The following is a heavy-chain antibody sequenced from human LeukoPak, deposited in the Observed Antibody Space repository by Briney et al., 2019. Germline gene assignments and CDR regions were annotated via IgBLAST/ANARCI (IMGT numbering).Heavy chain of an antibody. D-gene: IGHD5-18*01. J-gene: IGHJ4*02. Sequence: ASVKVSCTASGFTFTSSAVQWVRQARGQRLEWIGWIVVGSGNTNYAQKFQERVTITRDMSTSTAYMELSSLRSEDTAVYYCAALAGNSYGLRFDYWGQGTLVTVSS. CDR3: AALAGNSYGLRFDY. V-gene: IGHV1-58*01. CDR1: GFTFTSSA. CDR2: IVVGSGNT.